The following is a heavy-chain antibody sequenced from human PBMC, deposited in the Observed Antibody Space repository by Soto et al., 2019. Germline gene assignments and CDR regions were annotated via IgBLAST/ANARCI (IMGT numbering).Heavy chain of an antibody. D-gene: IGHD3-10*01. CDR1: GGTFSSYA. J-gene: IGHJ4*02. V-gene: IGHV1-69*13. CDR2: IIPIFGTA. Sequence: SVKVSCKASGGTFSSYAISWVRQAPGQGLEWMGGIIPIFGTANYAQKFQGRVTITADESTSTAYMELSSLRSEDTAVYYCARDSRWFGEFPERYYFDYWGQGTLVTVSS. CDR3: ARDSRWFGEFPERYYFDY.